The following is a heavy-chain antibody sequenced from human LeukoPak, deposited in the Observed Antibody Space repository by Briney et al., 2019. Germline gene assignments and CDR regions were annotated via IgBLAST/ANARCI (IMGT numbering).Heavy chain of an antibody. V-gene: IGHV1-69*02. Sequence: SVKVSCKASGGTFISYTISWVRQAPGQGLEWMGRIIPILGIANNAQKFQRRVTITADKSTSTAYMALSSLRSEDTAVYYCASHSSSSGNWFDPWGQGTLVTVSS. J-gene: IGHJ5*02. D-gene: IGHD6-6*01. CDR2: IIPILGIA. CDR1: GGTFISYT. CDR3: ASHSSSSGNWFDP.